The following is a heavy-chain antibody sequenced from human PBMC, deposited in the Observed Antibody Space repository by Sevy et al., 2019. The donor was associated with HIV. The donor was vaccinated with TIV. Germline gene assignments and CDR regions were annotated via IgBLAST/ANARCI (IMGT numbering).Heavy chain of an antibody. Sequence: GGSLRLSFAASGFSFSSYGMHWVRQAPGKGLEWMSYIQYDGSNKDYADSVKGRFTMSRDNSKNTLYLQMKSLRVEDTVVFYCGKEGGGEGGDHWGQGPLVIVSS. D-gene: IGHD2-21*01. CDR3: GKEGGGEGGDH. CDR2: IQYDGSNK. J-gene: IGHJ4*02. V-gene: IGHV3-30*02. CDR1: GFSFSSYG.